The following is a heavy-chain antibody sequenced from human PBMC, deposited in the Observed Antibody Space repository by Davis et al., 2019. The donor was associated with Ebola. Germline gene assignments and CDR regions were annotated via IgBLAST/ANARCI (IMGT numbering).Heavy chain of an antibody. CDR3: ARSRRSSSSWTYYYYGMDV. D-gene: IGHD6-13*01. J-gene: IGHJ6*02. CDR2: MNPNSGNT. CDR1: GYTFTSYD. V-gene: IGHV1-8*01. Sequence: AASVKVSCKASGYTFTSYDINWVRQATGQGLEWMGWMNPNSGNTGYAQKFQGRVTMTKNTSISTAYMELSRLRSDDTAVYYCARSRRSSSSWTYYYYGMDVWGQGTTVTVSS.